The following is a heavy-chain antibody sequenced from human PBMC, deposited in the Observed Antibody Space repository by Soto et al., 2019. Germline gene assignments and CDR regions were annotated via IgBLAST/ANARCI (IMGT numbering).Heavy chain of an antibody. CDR3: ARGKVLRFLFRPTYYFDY. D-gene: IGHD3-3*01. CDR1: GGSFSGYY. J-gene: IGHJ4*02. V-gene: IGHV4-34*01. Sequence: SETLSLTCAVYGGSFSGYYWSWIRQPPGKGLEWIGEINHSGSTNYNPSLKSRVTISVDTSKNQFSLKLSSVTAADTAVYYCARGKVLRFLFRPTYYFDYWGQGTLVTVSS. CDR2: INHSGST.